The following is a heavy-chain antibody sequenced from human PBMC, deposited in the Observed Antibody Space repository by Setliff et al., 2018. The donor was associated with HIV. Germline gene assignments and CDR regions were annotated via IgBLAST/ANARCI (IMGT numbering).Heavy chain of an antibody. CDR2: IYTSETT. CDR1: GGSISSGSYY. D-gene: IGHD2-15*01. V-gene: IGHV4-61*09. CDR3: ARVVAATHYYYYYMDV. J-gene: IGHJ6*03. Sequence: LSLTCNVSGGSISSGSYYWSWIRQPAGKELEWIGHIYTSETTNYNPSLKSRVTISLDTSNNHFSLKLRSVTATDTAVYYCARVVAATHYYYYYMDVWGKGTTVTVSS.